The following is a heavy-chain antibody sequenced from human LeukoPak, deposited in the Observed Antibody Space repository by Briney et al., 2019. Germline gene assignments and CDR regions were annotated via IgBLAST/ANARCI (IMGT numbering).Heavy chain of an antibody. Sequence: PSETLSLTCAVYGGSFSSYYWGWIRQPPGKGLEWIGSIYYGGSTYYNPSLKSRVTISVDTSKNQFSLKLSSVTAADTAVYYCARLVRLAGDFDYWGQGTLVTVSS. CDR1: GGSFSSYY. D-gene: IGHD2-15*01. CDR2: IYYGGST. CDR3: ARLVRLAGDFDY. J-gene: IGHJ4*02. V-gene: IGHV4-39*01.